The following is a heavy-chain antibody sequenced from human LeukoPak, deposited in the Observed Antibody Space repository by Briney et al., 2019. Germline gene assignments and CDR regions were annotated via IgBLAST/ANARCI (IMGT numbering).Heavy chain of an antibody. V-gene: IGHV3-30*04. CDR3: ARDSIGPNFVAALDY. CDR1: GFTFSSYA. CDR2: ISYDGSNK. J-gene: IGHJ4*02. Sequence: PGGSLRLSCAASGFTFSSYAMHWVRQAPGKGLEWVAVISYDGSNKYYADSVKGRFTISRDNSKNTLYLQMNSLRAEDTAVYYCARDSIGPNFVAALDYWGQGTLVTVSS. D-gene: IGHD2-15*01.